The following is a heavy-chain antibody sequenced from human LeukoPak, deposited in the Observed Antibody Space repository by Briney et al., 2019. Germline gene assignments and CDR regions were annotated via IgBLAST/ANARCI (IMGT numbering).Heavy chain of an antibody. CDR3: ARGPTHAYCGGDCYSFPYYYYYMDV. CDR2: INHSGST. CDR1: GGSFSGYY. V-gene: IGHV4-34*01. D-gene: IGHD2-21*02. J-gene: IGHJ6*03. Sequence: SETPSLTCAVYGGSFSGYYWSWIRQPPGKGLEWIGEINHSGSTNYNPSLKSRVTISVDTSKNQFSLKLSSVTAADTAVYYCARGPTHAYCGGDCYSFPYYYYYMDVWGKGTTVTVSS.